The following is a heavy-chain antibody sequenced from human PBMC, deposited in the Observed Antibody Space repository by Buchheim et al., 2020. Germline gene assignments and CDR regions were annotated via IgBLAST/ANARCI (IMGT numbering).Heavy chain of an antibody. CDR2: IGYGGGNK. D-gene: IGHD1-26*01. Sequence: QVKLVESGGGVVQPGRSLRLSCATSGFTFSNFGVHWVRRAPGKGLEWLAFIGYGGGNKYYADSVKGRFTISTDNSKNTLYLQMHSLRVDDTALYYCVKDIGDPGAHWGQGT. CDR1: GFTFSNFG. J-gene: IGHJ4*02. V-gene: IGHV3-30*02. CDR3: VKDIGDPGAH.